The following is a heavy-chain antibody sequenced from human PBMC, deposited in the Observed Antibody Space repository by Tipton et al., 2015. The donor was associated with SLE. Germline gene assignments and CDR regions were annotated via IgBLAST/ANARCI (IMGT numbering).Heavy chain of an antibody. CDR3: AIGGRIAALGTRYYYYMDV. D-gene: IGHD6-6*01. Sequence: TLSLTCTVSGGSISSSSYYWGWIRQPPGKGLEWIGSIYYSGSTNYNPSLKSRVTISVDTSKNQFSLKLSSVTAADTAVYYCAIGGRIAALGTRYYYYMDVWGKGTTVTVSS. CDR1: GGSISSSSYY. J-gene: IGHJ6*03. V-gene: IGHV4-39*07. CDR2: IYYSGST.